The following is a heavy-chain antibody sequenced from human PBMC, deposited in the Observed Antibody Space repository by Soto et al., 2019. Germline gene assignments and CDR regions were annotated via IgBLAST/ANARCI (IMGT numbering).Heavy chain of an antibody. CDR2: INAGNGNT. CDR1: GYTFTSHA. Sequence: GASVKVSCKASGYTFTSHAMHWVRQAPGQRLEWMGWINAGNGNTKYSQKFQGRVTITRDTSASTAYMELSSLRSEDTAVYYCARDISCYVGVDYWGQGTLVTVSS. CDR3: ARDISCYVGVDY. V-gene: IGHV1-3*01. J-gene: IGHJ4*02. D-gene: IGHD2-2*01.